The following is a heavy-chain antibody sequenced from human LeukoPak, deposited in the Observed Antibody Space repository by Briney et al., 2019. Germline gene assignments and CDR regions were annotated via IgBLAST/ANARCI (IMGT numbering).Heavy chain of an antibody. CDR1: GYTFTSYG. V-gene: IGHV1-18*01. D-gene: IGHD6-19*01. CDR3: ATAFSAAVAGSRVY. J-gene: IGHJ4*02. Sequence: ASVKVSCKASGYTFTSYGISWVRQAPGQGLEWMGWISAYNGNTNYAQKLQGRVTMTTDTSTSTAYMELRSLRSEDTAVYYCATAFSAAVAGSRVYWGQGTLVTVSS. CDR2: ISAYNGNT.